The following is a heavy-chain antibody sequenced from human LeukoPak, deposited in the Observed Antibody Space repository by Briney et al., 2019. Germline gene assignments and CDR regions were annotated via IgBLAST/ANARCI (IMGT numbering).Heavy chain of an antibody. V-gene: IGHV4-34*01. CDR2: INHSGST. J-gene: IGHJ3*02. CDR1: GGSFSGYY. D-gene: IGHD3-3*01. Sequence: SETLSLTCAVYGGSFSGYYWSWIRQPPGKGLEWIGEINHSGSTNYNPSLKSRVTISVDTSKNQFSLKLSSVTAADTAVYYCARGYYDFWSGYANDAFDIWGQGTMVTVSS. CDR3: ARGYYDFWSGYANDAFDI.